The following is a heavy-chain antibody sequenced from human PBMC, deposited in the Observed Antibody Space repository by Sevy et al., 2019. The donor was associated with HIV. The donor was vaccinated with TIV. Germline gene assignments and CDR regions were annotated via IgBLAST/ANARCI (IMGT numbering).Heavy chain of an antibody. Sequence: SETLSLTCAVSGYSISSGYYWGWIRQPPGKGLEWIGSIYHSGSTYYNPSLKRRVTISVDTSKNQFSLKLSSVTAADTAVYYCARDFGYDFWSGYSERYYFDYWGQGTLVTVSS. D-gene: IGHD3-3*01. V-gene: IGHV4-38-2*02. CDR2: IYHSGST. J-gene: IGHJ4*02. CDR1: GYSISSGYY. CDR3: ARDFGYDFWSGYSERYYFDY.